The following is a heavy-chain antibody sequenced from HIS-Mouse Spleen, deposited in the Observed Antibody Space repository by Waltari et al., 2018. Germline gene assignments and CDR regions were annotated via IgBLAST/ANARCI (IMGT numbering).Heavy chain of an antibody. CDR3: ARDMYSSSSGSYYFDY. D-gene: IGHD6-6*01. V-gene: IGHV1-2*02. CDR2: INPNSGGT. J-gene: IGHJ4*02. Sequence: YMPWVRQAPGQGLEWMGWINPNSGGTNYAQKVQGRVTMTRDTSISTAYMELSRLRSDDTAVYYCARDMYSSSSGSYYFDYWGQGTLVTVSS. CDR1: Y.